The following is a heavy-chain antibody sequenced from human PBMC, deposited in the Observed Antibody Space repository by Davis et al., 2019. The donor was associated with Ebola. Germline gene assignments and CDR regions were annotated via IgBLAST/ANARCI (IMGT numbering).Heavy chain of an antibody. CDR3: ARDQNGPGPTIDY. CDR2: INNDGSGT. J-gene: IGHJ4*02. CDR1: GFTFSSYW. Sequence: GESLKISCAASGFTFSSYWMQWVRQVPGKGLVWVSRINNDGSGTTYADSVKGRFTISRDNAESTLFLQMNSLRADDTAVYFCARDQNGPGPTIDYWGQGTLVTVSS. D-gene: IGHD1-26*01. V-gene: IGHV3-74*01.